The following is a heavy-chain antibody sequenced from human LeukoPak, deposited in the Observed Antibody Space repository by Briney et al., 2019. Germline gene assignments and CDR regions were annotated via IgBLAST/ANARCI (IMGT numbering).Heavy chain of an antibody. J-gene: IGHJ4*02. CDR3: AKDRPAYSSGYCYDD. D-gene: IGHD3-22*01. CDR2: VSGSGSST. V-gene: IGHV3-23*01. Sequence: PGGSLRLSCAASGFTFSSYAMNWVRQAPGKGLEWVSAVSGSGSSTYYADTVKGRFTISSDNSKNTLYLQMNSLRADDTAVYFCAKDRPAYSSGYCYDDWGQGTLVTVSS. CDR1: GFTFSSYA.